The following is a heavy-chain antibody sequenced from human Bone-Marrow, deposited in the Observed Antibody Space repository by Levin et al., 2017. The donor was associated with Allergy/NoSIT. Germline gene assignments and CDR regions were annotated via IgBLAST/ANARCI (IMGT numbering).Heavy chain of an antibody. D-gene: IGHD3-3*01. Sequence: GGSLRLSCAASGFTFSSYWMHWVRQAPGKGLVWISRINSDGTTTTYADSVRGRFTISRDNAKNTLYLQMNSLRAEDTAVYYCARDYDFWSGRKYYFGLDVWGQGTTATVSS. CDR2: INSDGTTT. CDR3: ARDYDFWSGRKYYFGLDV. V-gene: IGHV3-74*01. CDR1: GFTFSSYW. J-gene: IGHJ6*02.